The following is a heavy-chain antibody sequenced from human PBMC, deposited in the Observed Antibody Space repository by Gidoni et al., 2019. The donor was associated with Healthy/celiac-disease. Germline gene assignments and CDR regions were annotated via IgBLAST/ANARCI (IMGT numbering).Heavy chain of an antibody. D-gene: IGHD1-26*01. CDR1: GFTFDDYA. V-gene: IGHV3-43D*04. J-gene: IGHJ4*02. Sequence: EVQLVESGGVVVQPGGSLRLSCAASGFTFDDYAMHWVRQAPGKGLEWVSLISWDGGSTYYADSVKGRFTISRDNSKNSLYLQMNSLRAEDTALYYCAKDRWALGGSYCDYWGQGTLVTVSS. CDR2: ISWDGGST. CDR3: AKDRWALGGSYCDY.